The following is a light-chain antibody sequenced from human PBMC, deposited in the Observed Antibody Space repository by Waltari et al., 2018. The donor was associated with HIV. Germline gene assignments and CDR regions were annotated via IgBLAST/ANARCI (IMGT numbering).Light chain of an antibody. CDR1: SSNIGAGFD. Sequence: QSVLTQPPSVSGAPGQRVTISCSGNSSNIGAGFDVHWYQHLPGTAPKLLIYATTNRPSGVPDRSSGSKSGASASLAITGLQAEDEADYYCQSYDNSLTSYVFATGTRVTVL. CDR3: QSYDNSLTSYV. J-gene: IGLJ1*01. CDR2: ATT. V-gene: IGLV1-40*03.